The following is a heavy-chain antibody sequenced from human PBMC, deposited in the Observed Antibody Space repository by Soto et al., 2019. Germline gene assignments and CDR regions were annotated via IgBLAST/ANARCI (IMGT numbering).Heavy chain of an antibody. CDR2: IYTSGST. V-gene: IGHV4-4*07. J-gene: IGHJ6*02. CDR1: GCSISSYY. CDR3: AGDQGYSCSGTDV. Sequence: XETLCLPCTVSGCSISSYYWSWIRQPAGKGLEWIGRIYTSGSTHYNPSLKSRVTLSVDTSKNHFSLKLTSVTAADTAVYFCAGDQGYSCSGTDVWGQGCTVTVSS.